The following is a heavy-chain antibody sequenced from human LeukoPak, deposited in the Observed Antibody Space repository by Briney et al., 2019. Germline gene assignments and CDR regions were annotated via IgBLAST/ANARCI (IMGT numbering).Heavy chain of an antibody. Sequence: SETLSLTCAVYGGSFSGYYWSWIRQPAGKGLEWIGRIYTSGSSDYFPSLKSRVTMSVDPSKNQFSLRLTSVTAADTAVYYCARGGGHFDYWGQGTLVTVSS. CDR2: IYTSGSS. D-gene: IGHD3-16*01. V-gene: IGHV4-59*10. J-gene: IGHJ4*02. CDR3: ARGGGHFDY. CDR1: GGSFSGYY.